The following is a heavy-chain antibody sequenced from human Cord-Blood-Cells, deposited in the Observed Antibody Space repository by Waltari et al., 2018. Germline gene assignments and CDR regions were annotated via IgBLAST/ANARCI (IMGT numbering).Heavy chain of an antibody. CDR2: FDPEEGET. J-gene: IGHJ4*02. D-gene: IGHD3-16*01. Sequence: QVQLVQSGAEVKKTGASVKVSCKVSGYTLTELSMHWVRQAPGKGLEWMGGFDPEEGETIYAQKFQGRVTMTEDTSTDAAYMELSSLRSEDTAVYYCATELGGSGSFDYWGKRTLVTVSS. CDR3: ATELGGSGSFDY. V-gene: IGHV1-24*01. CDR1: GYTLTELS.